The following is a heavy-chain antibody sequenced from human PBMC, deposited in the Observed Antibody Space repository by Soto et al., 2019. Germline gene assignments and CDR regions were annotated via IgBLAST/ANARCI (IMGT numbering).Heavy chain of an antibody. CDR3: ARAAILYYYYGMDV. J-gene: IGHJ6*02. CDR2: IYYSGST. Sequence: SETLCLTCTVAGGSISGGGYYWSWIRQHPGKGLEWIGYIYYSGSTYYNPSLKSRVTISVDTSKNQFSLKLSSVTAADTAVYYCARAAILYYYYGMDVWGQGTTVTVSS. D-gene: IGHD2-21*02. CDR1: GGSISGGGYY. V-gene: IGHV4-31*03.